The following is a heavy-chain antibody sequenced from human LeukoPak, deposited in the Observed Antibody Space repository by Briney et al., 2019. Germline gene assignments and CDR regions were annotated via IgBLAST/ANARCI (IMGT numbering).Heavy chain of an antibody. CDR1: GGSISSYY. D-gene: IGHD2-15*01. Sequence: KASETLSLTCTVSGGSISSYYWSWIRQPPGKGLEWIGYIYYSGSTNYNPSLKSRVTISVDTSKNQFSLKLSSVTAADTAVYYCASYSGGYFDYWGQGTLVTVSS. CDR3: ASYSGGYFDY. CDR2: IYYSGST. J-gene: IGHJ4*02. V-gene: IGHV4-59*08.